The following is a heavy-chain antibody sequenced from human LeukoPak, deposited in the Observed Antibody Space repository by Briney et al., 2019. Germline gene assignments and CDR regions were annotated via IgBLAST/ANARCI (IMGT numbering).Heavy chain of an antibody. CDR1: GGSISSSSYY. CDR2: MYYSGST. J-gene: IGHJ4*02. Sequence: PSETLSLTCTVSGGSISSSSYYWGWIRQPPGKGLEWIGSMYYSGSTYYNPSLKSRVTISVDTSKNQFSLKLSSVTAADTAVYYCARHVDTVMITENYFDYWGQGTLVTVSS. CDR3: ARHVDTVMITENYFDY. V-gene: IGHV4-39*01. D-gene: IGHD5-18*01.